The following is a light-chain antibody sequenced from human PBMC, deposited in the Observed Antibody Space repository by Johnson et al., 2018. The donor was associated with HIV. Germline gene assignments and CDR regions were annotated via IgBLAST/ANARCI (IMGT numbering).Light chain of an antibody. CDR2: DNN. CDR1: SSNIGNNY. CDR3: GTWDSCLSGYV. Sequence: QSLLTQPPSVSAAPGQKVTISCSGSSSNIGNNYVSWYQQLPGTAPKLLIYDNNKRPSGIPDRFSGSKSGTSATLGITGLRTGDEADYYCGTWDSCLSGYVFVTGTTVTVL. J-gene: IGLJ1*01. V-gene: IGLV1-51*01.